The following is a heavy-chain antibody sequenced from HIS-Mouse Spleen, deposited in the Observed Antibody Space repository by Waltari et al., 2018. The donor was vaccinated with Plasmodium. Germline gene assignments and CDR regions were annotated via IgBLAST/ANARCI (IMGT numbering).Heavy chain of an antibody. CDR1: EFTFSSFW. D-gene: IGHD6-13*01. J-gene: IGHJ2*01. CDR2: IKQDGSEK. CDR3: ASSWYWYFDL. V-gene: IGHV3-7*01. Sequence: EVQLVESGGGLVQPGGSLGVSCAASEFTFSSFWMSWVRPVPGKGLEWVANIKQDGSEKYYVDAVKGRFTSSRDNAKNSLYLQMNSLRAEDTAVYYCASSWYWYFDLWGRGTLVTVSS.